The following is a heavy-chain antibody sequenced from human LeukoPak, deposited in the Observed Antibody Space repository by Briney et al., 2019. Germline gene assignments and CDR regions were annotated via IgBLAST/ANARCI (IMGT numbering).Heavy chain of an antibody. D-gene: IGHD6-13*01. Sequence: PGGSLRLSCKASGITFRIHGMFWVRQAPGKGLEWVASIRYDGSRQFYADSVKGRFTISRDSAKNSLYLQMNGLRAEDTALYYCAKADWDSSVTDNWGQGTLVTVSS. V-gene: IGHV3-30*02. CDR3: AKADWDSSVTDN. J-gene: IGHJ4*02. CDR2: IRYDGSRQ. CDR1: GITFRIHG.